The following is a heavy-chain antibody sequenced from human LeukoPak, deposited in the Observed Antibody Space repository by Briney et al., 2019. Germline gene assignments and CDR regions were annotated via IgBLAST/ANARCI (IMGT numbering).Heavy chain of an antibody. D-gene: IGHD3-22*01. J-gene: IGHJ4*02. V-gene: IGHV4-4*02. Sequence: SETLSLTCAVSGGSISSDNWWSWIRQPPGKGLEWIGEVLRSGSTNHNPSLKSRVTMSIDTSKNQFSLKLNSVTAADTAVYYCATYYDISGYRFDYWGQGTLVTVSS. CDR3: ATYYDISGYRFDY. CDR1: GGSISSDNW. CDR2: VLRSGST.